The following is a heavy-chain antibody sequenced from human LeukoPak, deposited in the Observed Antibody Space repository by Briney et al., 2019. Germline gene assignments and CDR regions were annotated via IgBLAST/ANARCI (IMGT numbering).Heavy chain of an antibody. D-gene: IGHD6-13*01. CDR3: ARAYSSSWLAYYYYSMDV. CDR1: GFTFSTYN. V-gene: IGHV3-21*01. Sequence: GGSLRLSCAASGFTFSTYNMNWVRQAPGKGLEWVSSISSSSSYIYYADSVKGRFTISRDNAKNSLYLQMNRLSAEDTAVYFCARAYSSSWLAYYYYSMDVWGQGTTVTVSS. J-gene: IGHJ6*02. CDR2: ISSSSSYI.